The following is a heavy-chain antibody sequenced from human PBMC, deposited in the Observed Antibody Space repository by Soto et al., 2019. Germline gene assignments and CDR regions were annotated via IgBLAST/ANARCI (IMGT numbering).Heavy chain of an antibody. CDR3: AREPTGIVGASHFDY. D-gene: IGHD1-26*01. J-gene: IGHJ4*02. CDR2: INPSGGST. Sequence: ASVKVSCKASGYTFTSYYMHWVRQAPGQGLEWMGIINPSGGSTSYAQKFQGRVTMTRDTSTSTVYMELSSLRSEDTAVYYCAREPTGIVGASHFDYWGQGTLVTVSS. V-gene: IGHV1-46*01. CDR1: GYTFTSYY.